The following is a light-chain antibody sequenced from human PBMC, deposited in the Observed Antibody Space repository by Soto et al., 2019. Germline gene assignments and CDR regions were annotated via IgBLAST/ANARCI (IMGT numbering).Light chain of an antibody. Sequence: QSVLTQAPSASGTPGQRVTISCSGRSSNIGSNIVNWYQQLLGTAPKLLIYSDNQRPSGVPDRFSGSKSGTSASLAISGLQSEDEADYYCAAWDDSLTSVVFGGGTKLTVL. J-gene: IGLJ2*01. CDR1: SSNIGSNI. V-gene: IGLV1-44*01. CDR2: SDN. CDR3: AAWDDSLTSVV.